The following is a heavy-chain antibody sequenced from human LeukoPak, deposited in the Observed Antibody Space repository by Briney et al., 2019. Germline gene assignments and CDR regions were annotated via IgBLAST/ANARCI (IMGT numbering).Heavy chain of an antibody. CDR2: ISGSGGST. CDR3: ADLDLMDAAGTGFDP. D-gene: IGHD6-13*01. Sequence: HPGGSLRLSCAASGFTFSSYAMSWVRQAPGKGLEWVSAISGSGGSTYYADSVKGRFTISRDNSKNTLYLQMNSLRAEDTAVYYCADLDLMDAAGTGFDPWGQGTLVTVSS. J-gene: IGHJ5*02. V-gene: IGHV3-23*01. CDR1: GFTFSSYA.